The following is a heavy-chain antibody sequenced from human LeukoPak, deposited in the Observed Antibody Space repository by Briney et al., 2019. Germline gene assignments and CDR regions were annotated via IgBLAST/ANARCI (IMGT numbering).Heavy chain of an antibody. CDR2: FYSGGST. Sequence: GGSLRLSCAASGFTGSSNYMSWVRQAPGKGLEWVSGFYSGGSTSYADSVKGRFTISRDNSKNTLYLQMKSLRAEDTAVYYCARVRIRMDGVVVGFYMDVWGKGTTVIVSS. J-gene: IGHJ6*03. CDR1: GFTGSSNY. CDR3: ARVRIRMDGVVVGFYMDV. V-gene: IGHV3-53*01. D-gene: IGHD2-15*01.